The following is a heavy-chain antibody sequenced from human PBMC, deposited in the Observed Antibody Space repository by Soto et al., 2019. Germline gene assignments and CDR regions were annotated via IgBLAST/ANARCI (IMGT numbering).Heavy chain of an antibody. V-gene: IGHV3-23*01. J-gene: IGHJ5*02. Sequence: EEQLLESGGDLVQPGGSLRLSCAASGFTFSSFALSWVRQPPGKGLQWVSTISPGGTTTSYADSVKGRFTDSRDDSKNMVYLQMHSLTAEDTGVYYCAKNDIPWGVHNWFDPWGQGTLVTVSS. CDR1: GFTFSSFA. CDR3: AKNDIPWGVHNWFDP. CDR2: ISPGGTTT. D-gene: IGHD3-16*01.